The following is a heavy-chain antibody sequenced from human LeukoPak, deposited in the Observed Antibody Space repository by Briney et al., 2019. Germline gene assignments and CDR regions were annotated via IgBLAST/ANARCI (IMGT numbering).Heavy chain of an antibody. CDR2: FYYSGST. CDR3: ARRRSGTDFDY. Sequence: KSSETLSLTCTVSGGSISSSHYYWGWTRQSPGKGLEWIGSFYYSGSTYYNPSLESRVTISVDTSKNQFSLKLSSVSAADTAVYYCARRRSGTDFDYWGQGTLVSVYS. V-gene: IGHV4-39*01. D-gene: IGHD2-2*01. J-gene: IGHJ4*02. CDR1: GGSISSSHYY.